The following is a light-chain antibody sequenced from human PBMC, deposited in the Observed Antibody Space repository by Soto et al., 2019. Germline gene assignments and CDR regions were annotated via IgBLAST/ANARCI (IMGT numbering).Light chain of an antibody. CDR2: DVS. Sequence: QSALTQPASVSGSPGQSITISCTGTSGDVGAYNYVSWYQQHPGKAPRLMIYDVSNRPSGASNRFSGSKSGNTASLTISGLQAEDEADYSCSSFTNTYSYVFGTGTKVTVL. J-gene: IGLJ1*01. CDR1: SGDVGAYNY. CDR3: SSFTNTYSYV. V-gene: IGLV2-14*01.